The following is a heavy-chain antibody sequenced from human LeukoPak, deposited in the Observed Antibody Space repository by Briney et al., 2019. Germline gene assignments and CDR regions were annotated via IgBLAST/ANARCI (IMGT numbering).Heavy chain of an antibody. Sequence: PSETLSLTCTVPGGSISSSIYYWGWIRQPPGKGLEWIGSIYYSGSTYYNPSLKSRVTISVDTSKNQFSLKLSSVTAADTAVYYCARKYYDSSGYYYWGQGTLVTVSS. CDR2: IYYSGST. CDR3: ARKYYDSSGYYY. CDR1: GGSISSSIYY. J-gene: IGHJ4*02. V-gene: IGHV4-39*07. D-gene: IGHD3-22*01.